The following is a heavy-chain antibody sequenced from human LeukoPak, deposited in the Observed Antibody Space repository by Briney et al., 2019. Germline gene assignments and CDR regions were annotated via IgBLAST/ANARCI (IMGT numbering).Heavy chain of an antibody. D-gene: IGHD2-2*01. CDR3: ARVPGYCSSNSCYKMTIPFDY. CDR2: ISYDGSKK. CDR1: GFTFSSYS. V-gene: IGHV3-30-3*01. Sequence: PGGSLRLSCAASGFTFSSYSMHWVRQAPGKGLKWVAVISYDGSKKYDADSVKGRFTISRDNSKSMLYLQMNSLRAEDTAVYYCARVPGYCSSNSCYKMTIPFDYWGQGTLVTVSS. J-gene: IGHJ4*02.